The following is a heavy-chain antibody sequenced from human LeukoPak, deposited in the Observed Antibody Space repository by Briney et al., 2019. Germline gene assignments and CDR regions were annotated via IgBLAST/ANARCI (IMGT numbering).Heavy chain of an antibody. CDR2: ISAYNGDT. CDR1: GYTFTRYG. V-gene: IGHV1-18*01. D-gene: IGHD5-24*01. J-gene: IGHJ4*02. CDR3: ARSPRWLQTHFDY. Sequence: ASVKVSCKAFGYTFTRYGVSWVRQAPGQGLEWIGWISAYNGDTNYAQKLQGRVTMTTDRPTSTAYMELRSLRSDDTAVYFCARSPRWLQTHFDYWGQGTLVTVSS.